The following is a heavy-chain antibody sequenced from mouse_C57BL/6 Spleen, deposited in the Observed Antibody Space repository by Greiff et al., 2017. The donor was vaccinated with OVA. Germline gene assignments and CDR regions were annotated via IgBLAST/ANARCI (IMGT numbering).Heavy chain of an antibody. J-gene: IGHJ1*03. V-gene: IGHV3-6*01. CDR1: GYSITSGYY. CDR2: ISYDGSN. CDR3: AREPGGDWYFDV. Sequence: VQLKESGPGLVKPSQSLSLTCSVTGYSITSGYYWNWIRQFPGNKLEWMGYISYDGSNNYNPSLKNRISITRDTSKNQFFLKLNSVTTEDTATYYCAREPGGDWYFDVWGTGTTVTVSS.